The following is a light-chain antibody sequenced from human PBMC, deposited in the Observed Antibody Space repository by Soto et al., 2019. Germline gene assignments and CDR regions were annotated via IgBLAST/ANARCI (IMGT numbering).Light chain of an antibody. V-gene: IGKV3-11*01. Sequence: EIVLTQSPGTLSLSPGERATLSCRASQTISGSLLAWYQQKPGQAPRLLIYDASNRATGIPARFSGSGSGTDFTLTISSLEPEDIAVYYCQQRSNWRVTFGGGTKVDIK. CDR1: QTISGSL. J-gene: IGKJ4*01. CDR3: QQRSNWRVT. CDR2: DAS.